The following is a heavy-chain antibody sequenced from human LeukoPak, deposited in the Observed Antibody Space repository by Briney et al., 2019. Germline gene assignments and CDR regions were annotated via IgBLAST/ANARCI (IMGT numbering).Heavy chain of an antibody. Sequence: PGGSLRLSCTASGFSVSNNYMSWVRQAPGKGLEWVSIIYSTDSTYYADSVKGRFTISRDNSKNTLYLQMNSLRAEDTAVYYCILVETDNFYFDCRGQGTLVTVSS. CDR2: IYSTDST. J-gene: IGHJ4*02. D-gene: IGHD2-21*02. V-gene: IGHV3-66*01. CDR3: ILVETDNFYFDC. CDR1: GFSVSNNY.